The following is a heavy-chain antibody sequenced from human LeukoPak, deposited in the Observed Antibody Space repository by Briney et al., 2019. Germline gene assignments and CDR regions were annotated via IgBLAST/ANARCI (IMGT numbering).Heavy chain of an antibody. D-gene: IGHD1-26*01. V-gene: IGHV4-61*02. CDR1: GGSISSGSYY. CDR2: IYTSGST. CDR3: ASGIDY. J-gene: IGHJ4*02. Sequence: SQTLSLTCTVSGGSISSGSYYWSWIRQPAGKGLEWIGRIYTSGSTNYNPSLKSRATISVDTSKNQFSLKLSSVTAADTAVYYCASGIDYWGQGTLVTVSS.